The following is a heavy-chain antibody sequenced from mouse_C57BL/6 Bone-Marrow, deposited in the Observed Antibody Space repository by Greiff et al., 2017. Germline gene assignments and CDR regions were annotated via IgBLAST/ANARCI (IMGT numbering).Heavy chain of an antibody. CDR3: SSFDGNYFDF. J-gene: IGHJ2*01. V-gene: IGHV14-4*01. D-gene: IGHD2-3*01. CDR1: GFNIKDDY. Sequence: VQLQQSGAELVRPGASVKLSCTASGFNIKDDYIHWVKQRPEQGLEWIGWIDPEIGDTEYASKFQGKATIPSDTSSNTAYLQLSSLTSEDTAVDYCSSFDGNYFDFWGQGTPLTVAS. CDR2: IDPEIGDT.